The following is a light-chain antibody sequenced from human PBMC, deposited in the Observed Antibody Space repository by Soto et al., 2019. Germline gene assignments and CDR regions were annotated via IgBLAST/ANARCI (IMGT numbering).Light chain of an antibody. V-gene: IGLV2-11*01. CDR1: SSDVGGYNY. J-gene: IGLJ3*02. CDR3: CSYAGIYTLV. CDR2: DVS. Sequence: QSALTQPRSVSGSPGQSVTISCTGTSSDVGGYNYVSWYQQHPGKAPKLIIYDVSKQPSGVPDRFSGSKSGNTASLTISGLQAEDEADYYCCSYAGIYTLVFGGGTQLTVL.